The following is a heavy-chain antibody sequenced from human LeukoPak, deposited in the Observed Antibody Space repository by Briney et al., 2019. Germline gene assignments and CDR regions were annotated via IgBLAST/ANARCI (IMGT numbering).Heavy chain of an antibody. CDR1: GYTFTGYY. CDR2: IDPNSGGT. CDR3: ARDAELLWFGELLYHNNWFDP. V-gene: IGHV1-2*02. D-gene: IGHD3-10*01. Sequence: ASVKVSCKASGYTFTGYYMHGVRQAPGQGLEWMGWIDPNSGGTNYAQKFQGRVTMTRDTSISTAYMELSRLRSDDTAVYYCARDAELLWFGELLYHNNWFDPWGQGTLVTVSS. J-gene: IGHJ5*02.